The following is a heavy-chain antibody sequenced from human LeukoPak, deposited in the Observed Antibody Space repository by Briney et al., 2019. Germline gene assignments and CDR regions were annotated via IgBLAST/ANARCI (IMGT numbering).Heavy chain of an antibody. Sequence: SETLSLTCTVSGGSISSSSYYWGWIRQPPGKGLEWIGSIYYSGSTNYNPSLKSRVTISVDTSKNQFSLKLSSVTAADTAVYYCARHPQYCSGGSCYWYFDLWGRGTLVTVSS. CDR2: IYYSGST. V-gene: IGHV4-39*01. CDR3: ARHPQYCSGGSCYWYFDL. D-gene: IGHD2-15*01. CDR1: GGSISSSSYY. J-gene: IGHJ2*01.